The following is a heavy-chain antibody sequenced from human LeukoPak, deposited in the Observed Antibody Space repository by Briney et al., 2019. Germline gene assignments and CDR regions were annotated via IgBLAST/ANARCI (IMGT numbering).Heavy chain of an antibody. CDR3: ARQIASAGTAGFDF. D-gene: IGHD6-13*01. V-gene: IGHV4-39*07. CDR2: INHSGST. J-gene: IGHJ4*02. CDR1: GGSISSGDYY. Sequence: SETLSLTCTVSGGSISSGDYYWSWIRQPPGKGLEWIGEINHSGSTNYNPSLKSRVTISVDTSKNQFSLRLRSVTAADTAVYYCARQIASAGTAGFDFWGQGALVTVSS.